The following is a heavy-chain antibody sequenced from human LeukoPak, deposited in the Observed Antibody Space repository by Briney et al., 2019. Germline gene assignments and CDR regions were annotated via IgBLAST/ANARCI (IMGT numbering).Heavy chain of an antibody. CDR2: IYTSGST. Sequence: SETLSLTCTVSGGSISSYYWSWIRQPAGKGLEWIGRIYTSGSTNYNPSLKSRVTMSVGTSKNQFSLKLSSVTAADTAVYYCARDRTTVTTSDAFDIWGQGTMVTVSS. CDR3: ARDRTTVTTSDAFDI. V-gene: IGHV4-4*07. J-gene: IGHJ3*02. D-gene: IGHD4-17*01. CDR1: GGSISSYY.